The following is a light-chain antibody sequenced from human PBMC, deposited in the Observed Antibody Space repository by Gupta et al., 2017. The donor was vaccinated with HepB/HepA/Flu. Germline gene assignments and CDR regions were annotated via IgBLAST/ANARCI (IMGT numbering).Light chain of an antibody. CDR2: DAS. CDR3: QEIHTAPYT. Sequence: EIVMTQSPATLSVSPGERATLSCRTTQRVSNYLAWYQQKPGQAPRLLIYDASTTATRIPSRFSGCGSGTEFTLTIIRLQSEDIAVYYCQEIHTAPYTFGQGTKVEIK. V-gene: IGKV3-15*01. J-gene: IGKJ2*01. CDR1: QRVSNY.